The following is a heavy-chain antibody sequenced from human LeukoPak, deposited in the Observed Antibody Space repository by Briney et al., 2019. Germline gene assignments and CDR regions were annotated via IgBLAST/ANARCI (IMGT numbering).Heavy chain of an antibody. CDR2: ISYDGSNK. Sequence: PGRSLRLSCAASGFTFSSYAMHWVRQAPGKGLEWVAVISYDGSNKYYADSVKGRFTISRDNSKNTLYLQMNSLRAEDTAVYYCAKDLGGWYVWYFDYWGQGTLVTVSS. J-gene: IGHJ4*02. CDR3: AKDLGGWYVWYFDY. V-gene: IGHV3-30-3*01. D-gene: IGHD6-19*01. CDR1: GFTFSSYA.